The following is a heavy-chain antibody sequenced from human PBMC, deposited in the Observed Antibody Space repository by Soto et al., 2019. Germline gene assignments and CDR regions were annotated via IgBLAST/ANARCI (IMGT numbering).Heavy chain of an antibody. J-gene: IGHJ4*02. D-gene: IGHD4-17*01. CDR3: ARDYGDYLPEYYFDY. Sequence: QVQLVQSGAEVKKPGASVKVSCKASGYTFSNYAMHWVRQAPGKSLGWMGWINAGNGNTKYSQKFQGRVTITRDTSASTAYMELSSLRSEDTAVYYCARDYGDYLPEYYFDYWGQGTLVTVSS. CDR1: GYTFSNYA. V-gene: IGHV1-3*01. CDR2: INAGNGNT.